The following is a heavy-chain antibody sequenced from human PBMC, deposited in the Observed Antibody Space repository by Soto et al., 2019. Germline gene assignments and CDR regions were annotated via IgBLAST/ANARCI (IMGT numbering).Heavy chain of an antibody. CDR2: INHSGST. V-gene: IGHV4-34*01. CDR1: GGSFSGYY. J-gene: IGHJ6*02. D-gene: IGHD6-19*01. CDR3: ASEAVAGKSYYYGMDV. Sequence: TLSLTCAVYGGSFSGYYWSWIRQPPGKGLEWIGEINHSGSTNYNPSLKSRVTISVDTSKNQFSLKLSSVTAADTAVYYCASEAVAGKSYYYGMDVWGQGTTVTVSS.